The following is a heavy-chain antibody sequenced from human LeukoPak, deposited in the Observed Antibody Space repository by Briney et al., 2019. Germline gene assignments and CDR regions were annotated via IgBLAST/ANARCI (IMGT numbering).Heavy chain of an antibody. D-gene: IGHD6-19*01. CDR1: GFTVSSNY. J-gene: IGHJ3*02. CDR2: IYSGGST. Sequence: GGSLRLSCAASGFTVSSNYMSWVRQAPGKGLEWVSVIYSGGSTYYADSVKGRFTISRDNSKNTLYLQMNSLRAEDTAVYYCARFPQWLDAFDIWGQGTMVTVSS. V-gene: IGHV3-66*01. CDR3: ARFPQWLDAFDI.